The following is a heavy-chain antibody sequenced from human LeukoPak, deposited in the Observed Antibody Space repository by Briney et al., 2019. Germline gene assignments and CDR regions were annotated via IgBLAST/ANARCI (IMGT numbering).Heavy chain of an antibody. Sequence: GGSLRLSCTASGFTFGDYAMRWFRQPPGKGLEWVGFITNKAYGGTTEYAASVKGRFPISRDDSKSIVYLQMNSLKIEDTAVYYCIRGPYGYRPAYGMDVWGHGTTVTVSS. D-gene: IGHD5-24*01. CDR2: ITNKAYGGTT. V-gene: IGHV3-49*03. CDR3: IRGPYGYRPAYGMDV. J-gene: IGHJ6*02. CDR1: GFTFGDYA.